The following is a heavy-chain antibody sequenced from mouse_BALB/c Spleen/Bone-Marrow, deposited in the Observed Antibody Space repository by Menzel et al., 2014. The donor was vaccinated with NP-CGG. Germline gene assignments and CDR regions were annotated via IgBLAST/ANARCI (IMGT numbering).Heavy chain of an antibody. D-gene: IGHD2-3*01. V-gene: IGHV5-17*02. Sequence: EVKVVESGGGLVQPGGSRKLSCAASGFTFSSFGMHWVRQAPEKRLEWVAYISSGSSTIYYADTVKGRFTISRDNPKNTLFLQMTSLRSEDTAMYYCARDSYDGYYRFAYWGQGTLVTVSA. CDR1: GFTFSSFG. CDR3: ARDSYDGYYRFAY. J-gene: IGHJ3*01. CDR2: ISSGSSTI.